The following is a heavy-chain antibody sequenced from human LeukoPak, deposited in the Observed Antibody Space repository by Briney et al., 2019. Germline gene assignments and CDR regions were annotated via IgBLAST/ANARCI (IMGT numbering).Heavy chain of an antibody. D-gene: IGHD4-11*01. CDR2: ISGSGDNT. J-gene: IGHJ5*01. V-gene: IGHV3-23*01. CDR3: AKDLHDYGNYVGWFDS. Sequence: PGGSLRLSCVASGFTFSSFAMDWVRQAPGKGLEWVSAISGSGDNTYYADSVKGRFTISRDNSKTTLFLQMNSLRAEDTAVYYCAKDLHDYGNYVGWFDSWGQGTLVTVSS. CDR1: GFTFSSFA.